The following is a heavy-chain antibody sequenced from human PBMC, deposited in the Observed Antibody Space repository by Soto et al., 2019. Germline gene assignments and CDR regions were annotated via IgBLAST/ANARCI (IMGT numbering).Heavy chain of an antibody. CDR3: ASSPRGYSGYVSRYFDY. Sequence: SETLSLTCTVSGGSISSSSYYWGWIRQPPGKGLEWIGSIYYSGSTYYNPSLKSRVTISVDTSKNQFSLKLSSVTAADTAVYYCASSPRGYSGYVSRYFDYWGQGTLVTVSS. CDR2: IYYSGST. CDR1: GGSISSSSYY. D-gene: IGHD5-12*01. J-gene: IGHJ4*02. V-gene: IGHV4-39*01.